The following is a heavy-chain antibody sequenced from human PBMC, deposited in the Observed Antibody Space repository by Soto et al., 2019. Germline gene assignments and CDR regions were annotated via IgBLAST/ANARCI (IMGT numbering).Heavy chain of an antibody. Sequence: HPGGSLRLSCAASGFTFSTYGMHWVRQAPGKGLEWVAVISYDGSNKYYADSVKGRFTISRDNSKNTLYLQMNSLRAEDTAVYYCAKNPGYYYDSTGYHFDYWGQGT. V-gene: IGHV3-30*18. J-gene: IGHJ4*02. D-gene: IGHD3-22*01. CDR3: AKNPGYYYDSTGYHFDY. CDR1: GFTFSTYG. CDR2: ISYDGSNK.